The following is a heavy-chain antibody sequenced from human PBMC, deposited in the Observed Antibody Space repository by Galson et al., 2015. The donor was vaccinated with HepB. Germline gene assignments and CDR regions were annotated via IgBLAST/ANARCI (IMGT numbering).Heavy chain of an antibody. CDR3: ASRGYTMVRGVLDV. CDR2: ISSSSNTI. V-gene: IGHV3-48*04. Sequence: SLRLSCAASGFTFSTNSMNWVRQAPGKGLEWVSYISSSSNTIYYADSVKGRFTISRDNAKNSLYLQMNSLRAEDTAVYYCASRGYTMVRGVLDVWGQGTTVTVSS. CDR1: GFTFSTNS. J-gene: IGHJ6*02. D-gene: IGHD3-10*01.